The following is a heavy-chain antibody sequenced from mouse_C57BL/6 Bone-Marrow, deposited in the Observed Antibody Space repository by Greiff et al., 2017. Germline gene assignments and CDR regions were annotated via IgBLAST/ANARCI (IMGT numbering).Heavy chain of an antibody. D-gene: IGHD2-4*01. J-gene: IGHJ1*03. V-gene: IGHV5-2*01. CDR3: ARHHYDYDHDGYWYFDV. CDR1: EYEFPSHD. CDR2: INSDGGST. Sequence: EVKVVESGGGLVQPGESLKLSCESNEYEFPSHDMSWVRKTPETRLELVAAINSDGGSTYYPDTMERRFIISRDNTKKTLYLQMSSLRSEDTALYYCARHHYDYDHDGYWYFDVWGTGTTVTVSS.